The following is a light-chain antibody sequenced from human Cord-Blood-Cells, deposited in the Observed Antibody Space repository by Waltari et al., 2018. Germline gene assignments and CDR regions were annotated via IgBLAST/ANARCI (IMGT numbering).Light chain of an antibody. CDR2: WAS. CDR1: QSVLYSSNNKNY. V-gene: IGKV4-1*01. J-gene: IGKJ3*01. CDR3: QQYYSTPFT. Sequence: DIVMTQSPDSLAASPGVRATINCKASQSVLYSSNNKNYLAWYQQKQGQPPKLLISWASTRESVVPDRFSGSGSVTDFPLTISSLQAEDVAVYYCQQYYSTPFTFGPGTKVDIK.